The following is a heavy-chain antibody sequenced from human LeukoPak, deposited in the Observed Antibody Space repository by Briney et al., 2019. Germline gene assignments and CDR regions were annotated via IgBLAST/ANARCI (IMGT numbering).Heavy chain of an antibody. D-gene: IGHD3-22*01. Sequence: LGGSLSLSCAASGFPFISYSMNWVRQAPGKGLEWVSSISSSSSYIYYADSVKGRFTISRDNAKNSLYLQMNSLRAEDTAVYYCATSLLRRPYYYGMDVWGQGTTVTVSS. J-gene: IGHJ6*02. V-gene: IGHV3-21*01. CDR1: GFPFISYS. CDR2: ISSSSSYI. CDR3: ATSLLRRPYYYGMDV.